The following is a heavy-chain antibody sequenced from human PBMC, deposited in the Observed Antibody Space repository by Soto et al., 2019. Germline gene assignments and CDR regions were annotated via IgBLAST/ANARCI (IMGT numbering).Heavy chain of an antibody. CDR3: ARSNARVWFDP. Sequence: SETLSLTCTVSGGSISSYYWSWIRQPPGKGLEWIGYIYYSGSTNYNPSLKSRVTISVDTSKNQFSLKLSSVTAADTAMYYCARSNARVWFDPWGQGTLVTVSS. J-gene: IGHJ5*02. CDR1: GGSISSYY. V-gene: IGHV4-59*01. CDR2: IYYSGST.